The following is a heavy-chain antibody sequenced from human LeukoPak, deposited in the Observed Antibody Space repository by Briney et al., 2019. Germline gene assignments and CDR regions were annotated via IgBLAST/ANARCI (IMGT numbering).Heavy chain of an antibody. D-gene: IGHD1-1*01. V-gene: IGHV1-8*01. Sequence: ASVKVSCKASGYTFTSYDFNWVRQATGQGLEWMGWMNPNSGNTGYAQKFQGRVTMTRNTSISTAYMELSSLRSEDTAVYYCARAPAGTTGTYWFDPWGQGTLVTVSS. CDR2: MNPNSGNT. J-gene: IGHJ5*02. CDR3: ARAPAGTTGTYWFDP. CDR1: GYTFTSYD.